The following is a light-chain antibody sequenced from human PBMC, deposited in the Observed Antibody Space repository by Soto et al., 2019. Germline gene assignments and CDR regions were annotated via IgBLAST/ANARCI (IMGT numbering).Light chain of an antibody. V-gene: IGKV3-15*01. J-gene: IGKJ5*01. CDR2: GAS. CDR3: QQYYNWPPIT. Sequence: EILMTQSPAILSVSPGERATLSCRASQSVTSNLAWFRQKPGQAPRLLIYGASTRATGVPDRFSGSGSGTEFTLTISSLQSEDIAVYFCQQYYNWPPITFGQGTRLEIK. CDR1: QSVTSN.